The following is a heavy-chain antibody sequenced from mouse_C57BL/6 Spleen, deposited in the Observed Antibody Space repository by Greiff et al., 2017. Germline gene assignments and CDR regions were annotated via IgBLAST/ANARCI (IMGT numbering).Heavy chain of an antibody. Sequence: VQLQQSGPELVKPGASVKISCKASGYSFTGYYMNWVKQSPEKSLEWIGEINPSTGGTTYNQKFKAKATLTVDKSSSTAYMQLKSLTYEDSAVYYCARSDYYGSSYYAMDYWGQGTSVTVSS. D-gene: IGHD1-1*01. CDR1: GYSFTGYY. J-gene: IGHJ4*01. V-gene: IGHV1-42*01. CDR3: ARSDYYGSSYYAMDY. CDR2: INPSTGGT.